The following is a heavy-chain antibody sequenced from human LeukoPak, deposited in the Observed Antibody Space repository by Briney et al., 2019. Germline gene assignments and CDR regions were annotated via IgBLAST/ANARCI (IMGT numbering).Heavy chain of an antibody. J-gene: IGHJ4*02. Sequence: PGGSLRLSCAASGFTFSNYGMNWVRQAPGKGLEWVSGITGSGGNTYYADSVKGRFTISRDNSKNTMYLQMNSLRAEDTAVYYCARPRYYYDSSGYYYWGQGTLVTVSS. CDR3: ARPRYYYDSSGYYY. CDR2: ITGSGGNT. V-gene: IGHV3-23*01. CDR1: GFTFSNYG. D-gene: IGHD3-22*01.